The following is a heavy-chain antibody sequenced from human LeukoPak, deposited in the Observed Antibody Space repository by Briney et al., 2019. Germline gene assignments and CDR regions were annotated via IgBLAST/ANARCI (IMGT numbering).Heavy chain of an antibody. D-gene: IGHD1-26*01. Sequence: GESLKISCKGSGYSFTAYWNAWVRQMPGRGLEWMGIISPDDSEIRYSPSFRGQVTISADKSTSTAYLQWSRLKASDTAIYYCARHEGSGSYYSYWGQGTLVTVSS. CDR2: ISPDDSEI. J-gene: IGHJ4*02. V-gene: IGHV5-51*01. CDR3: ARHEGSGSYYSY. CDR1: GYSFTAYW.